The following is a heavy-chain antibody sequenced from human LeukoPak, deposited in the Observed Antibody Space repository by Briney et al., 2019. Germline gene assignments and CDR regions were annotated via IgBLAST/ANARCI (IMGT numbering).Heavy chain of an antibody. CDR2: ISYDGSNK. CDR1: GFTFSSYG. Sequence: HPGGSLRLSCAASGFTFSSYGMHWVRQAPGKGLEWVAVISYDGSNKYYADSVKGRFTISRDNSKNTLYLQMNSLRAEDTAVYYCAKETQDIVVVPAAMRFDYGGQGTLVTVSS. J-gene: IGHJ4*02. V-gene: IGHV3-30*18. D-gene: IGHD2-2*01. CDR3: AKETQDIVVVPAAMRFDY.